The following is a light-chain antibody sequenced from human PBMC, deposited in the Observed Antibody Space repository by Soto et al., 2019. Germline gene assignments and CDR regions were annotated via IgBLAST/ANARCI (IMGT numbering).Light chain of an antibody. CDR3: QQYNSLWT. J-gene: IGKJ1*01. V-gene: IGKV1-5*03. CDR1: QTISSW. Sequence: DIQMTQSPSTLSGSVGDRVTITCRASQTISSWLAWYQQKPGKAPKLLIYKASTLKSGVPSRFSASGSGTESTLTISRLQPDDFATYYRQQYNSLWTFGQGTKVDIK. CDR2: KAS.